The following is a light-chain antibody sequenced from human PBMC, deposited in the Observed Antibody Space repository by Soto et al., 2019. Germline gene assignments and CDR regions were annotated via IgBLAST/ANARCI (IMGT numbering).Light chain of an antibody. J-gene: IGKJ1*01. V-gene: IGKV3-20*01. Sequence: LTQSPSFLYASVGDRVTITFRASQSISSWLAWYQQKPGHAPRLLIYGVSNRATGFPDRFSGSGSGTDFTLTISRLEPEDFAVYYCQHYGRPPTFGQGTKVDIK. CDR3: QHYGRPPT. CDR2: GVS. CDR1: QSISSW.